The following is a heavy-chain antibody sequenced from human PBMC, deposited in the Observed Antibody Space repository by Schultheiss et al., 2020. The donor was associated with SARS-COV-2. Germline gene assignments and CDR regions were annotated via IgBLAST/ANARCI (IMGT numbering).Heavy chain of an antibody. CDR1: GFTFSSSW. V-gene: IGHV3-15*01. CDR2: IKSKTDGGTT. D-gene: IGHD1-26*01. Sequence: GESLKISCAASGFTFSSSWMHWVCQASGKGLEWVGRIKSKTDGGTTDYAAPVKGRFTISRDDSKNTLYLQMNSLRAEDTAVYYCAKDPIDERVFDYWGQGTLVTVSS. CDR3: AKDPIDERVFDY. J-gene: IGHJ4*02.